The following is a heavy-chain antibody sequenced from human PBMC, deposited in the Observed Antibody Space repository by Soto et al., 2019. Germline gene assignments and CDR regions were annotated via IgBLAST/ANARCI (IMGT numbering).Heavy chain of an antibody. CDR3: ARADVILTGYYSCDY. CDR2: INAGNGNT. V-gene: IGHV1-3*01. D-gene: IGHD3-9*01. CDR1: GYTFTSYA. Sequence: QVQLVQSGAEVKKPGASVKVSCKASGYTFTSYAMHWVRQAPGQRLEWMGWINAGNGNTKYSQKFQGRVTITRDTWASTAYMELSSLRSGDTAVYYCARADVILTGYYSCDYWGQGTLVTVSS. J-gene: IGHJ4*02.